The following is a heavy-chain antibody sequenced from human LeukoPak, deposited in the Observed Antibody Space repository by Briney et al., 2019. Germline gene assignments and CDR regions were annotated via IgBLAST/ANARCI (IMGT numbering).Heavy chain of an antibody. CDR2: ISYDGTNK. CDR3: ASARALYGYSGYDEPYFDY. CDR1: GFTLSNYW. V-gene: IGHV3-30*03. Sequence: GGSLRLSCAASGFTLSNYWMHWVRQAPDKGLEWVAVISYDGTNKYFADSVKGRFTISRDNSKNTLYLQMNSLRADDTAVYYCASARALYGYSGYDEPYFDYWGQGTLVTVSS. D-gene: IGHD5-12*01. J-gene: IGHJ4*02.